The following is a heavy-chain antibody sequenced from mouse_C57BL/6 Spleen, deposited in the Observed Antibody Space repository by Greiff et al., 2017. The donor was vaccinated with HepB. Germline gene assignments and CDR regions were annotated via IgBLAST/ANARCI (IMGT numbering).Heavy chain of an antibody. Sequence: EVQGVESGGGLVKPGGSLKLSCAASGFTFSDYGMHWVRQAPEKGLEWVAYISSGSSTIYYADTVKGRFTISRDNATNTLFLQMTSLRSEDTAMYYCATYYYGSSYVFDYWGQGTTLTVSS. D-gene: IGHD1-1*01. J-gene: IGHJ2*01. CDR2: ISSGSSTI. V-gene: IGHV5-17*01. CDR1: GFTFSDYG. CDR3: ATYYYGSSYVFDY.